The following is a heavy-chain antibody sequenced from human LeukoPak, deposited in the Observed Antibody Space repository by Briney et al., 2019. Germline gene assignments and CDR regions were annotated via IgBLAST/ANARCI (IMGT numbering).Heavy chain of an antibody. CDR2: IKQDGSEE. J-gene: IGHJ6*02. Sequence: PGGSLRLSCAASGFTFSSYWMSWVRQAPGKGLEWVANIKQDGSEEYYVDSVKGRFTISRDNAKNSLYLQMNSLRAEDTAVCYCARIGGSRYYYYYGMDVWGQGTTVTVSS. D-gene: IGHD2-15*01. CDR3: ARIGGSRYYYYYGMDV. V-gene: IGHV3-7*01. CDR1: GFTFSSYW.